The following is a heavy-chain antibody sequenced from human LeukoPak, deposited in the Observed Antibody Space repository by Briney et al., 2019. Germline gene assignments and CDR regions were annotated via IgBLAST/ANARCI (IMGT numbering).Heavy chain of an antibody. CDR1: GFTFSNYS. D-gene: IGHD2-2*01. CDR2: ISRSSSFI. J-gene: IGHJ4*02. CDR3: ARVSLCNSTSCYFDY. Sequence: GGSLRLSCAASGFTFSNYSINWVRQAPGKGLEWVSSISRSSSFIYYADSVKGRFTISRDNAKNSGYLQMNSLRAEDTAVYYCARVSLCNSTSCYFDYWGQGTLVTVSS. V-gene: IGHV3-21*01.